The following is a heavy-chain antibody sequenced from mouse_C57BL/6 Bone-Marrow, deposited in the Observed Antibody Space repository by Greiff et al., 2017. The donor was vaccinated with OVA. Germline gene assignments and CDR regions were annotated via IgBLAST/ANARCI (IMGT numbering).Heavy chain of an antibody. CDR3: ARSRYGYDAMDY. CDR1: GYAFSSSW. V-gene: IGHV1-82*01. CDR2: IYPGDGDT. D-gene: IGHD2-10*02. Sequence: VQLVESGPELVKPGASVKISCKASGYAFSSSWMNWVKQRPGKGLEWIGRIYPGDGDTNYNGKFKGKATLTADKSSSTAYMQLSSLTSEDSAVYFCARSRYGYDAMDYWGQGTSVTVSS. J-gene: IGHJ4*01.